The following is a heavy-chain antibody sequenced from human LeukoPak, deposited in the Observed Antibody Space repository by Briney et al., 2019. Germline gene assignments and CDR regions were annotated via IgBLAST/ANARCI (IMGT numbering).Heavy chain of an antibody. D-gene: IGHD3-16*01. V-gene: IGHV1-18*01. J-gene: IGHJ4*02. CDR1: GYTFVNHG. CDR2: ISAYNGRT. Sequence: GASVKVSCKAFGYTFVNHGISWVRQAPGQGLEWMGWISAYNGRTEYVQKFQGRVTMTTDASTTTGYLELRSLTSDDTAVYYCGRWGASPNDSWGQGTLVTVSS. CDR3: GRWGASPNDS.